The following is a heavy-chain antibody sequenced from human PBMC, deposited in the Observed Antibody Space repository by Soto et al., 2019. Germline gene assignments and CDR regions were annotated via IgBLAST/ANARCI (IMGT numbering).Heavy chain of an antibody. CDR1: GGSFSNYA. CDR2: IIPMFDTT. J-gene: IGHJ3*02. Sequence: QVQLVQSGAEVKKPGSSVKVSCKASGGSFSNYAVNWVRQAPGQGLEWMGGIIPMFDTTNNAQKFQGRVTITADESTSTAYMELSSLRSADTAVYYWAIGTYSFDSIGCDGAFGIWGQGTVVTVSS. D-gene: IGHD3-22*01. CDR3: AIGTYSFDSIGCDGAFGI. V-gene: IGHV1-69*01.